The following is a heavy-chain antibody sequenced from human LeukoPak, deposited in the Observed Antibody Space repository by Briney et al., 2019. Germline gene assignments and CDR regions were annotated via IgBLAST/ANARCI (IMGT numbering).Heavy chain of an antibody. V-gene: IGHV4-34*01. CDR1: GGSFSGYY. Sequence: SETLSLTCAVYGGSFSGYYWSWIRQPPGKGLEWIGEINHSGSTNYNPSLKSRVTISVDTSKNQFSLKLSSVTGADTAVYYCARGATRGYSYGRDAFDIWGQGTMVTVSS. D-gene: IGHD5-18*01. CDR2: INHSGST. CDR3: ARGATRGYSYGRDAFDI. J-gene: IGHJ3*02.